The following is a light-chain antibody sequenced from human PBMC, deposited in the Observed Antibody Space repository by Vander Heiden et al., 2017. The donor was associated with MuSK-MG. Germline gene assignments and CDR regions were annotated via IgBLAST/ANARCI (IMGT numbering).Light chain of an antibody. CDR1: QSLLHSNGYNY. CDR3: KQALQTPHT. CDR2: LGS. Sequence: DLVMTQSPLSLPVTPGEPASIPCRSSQSLLHSNGYNYLDWYLQKPGQSPQLLIYLGSNRASGVPDRFSGSGSGTDFTLKISRVEAEDVGVYYCKQALQTPHTFGPGTKVDIK. J-gene: IGKJ3*01. V-gene: IGKV2-28*01.